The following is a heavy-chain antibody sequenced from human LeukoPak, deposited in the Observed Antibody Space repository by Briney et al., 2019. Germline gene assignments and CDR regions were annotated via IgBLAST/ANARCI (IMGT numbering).Heavy chain of an antibody. J-gene: IGHJ5*02. CDR2: IYFSGST. CDR1: GGSISSSSYY. CDR3: ARDHQEYSSGSFGP. Sequence: SETLSLTCTVSGGSISSSSYYWGWIRQPPGKGLEWTGSIYFSGSTYYNPSLKSRVTISVDTSKNQFSLKLSSVTAADTAVYYCARDHQEYSSGSFGPWGQGTLVTVSS. V-gene: IGHV4-39*07. D-gene: IGHD6-25*01.